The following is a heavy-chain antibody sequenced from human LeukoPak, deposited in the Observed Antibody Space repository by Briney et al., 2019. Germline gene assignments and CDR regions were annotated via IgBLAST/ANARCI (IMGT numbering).Heavy chain of an antibody. D-gene: IGHD1-1*01. CDR2: ISYDESNK. CDR3: GRDIQLSY. V-gene: IGHV3-30*03. CDR1: GFIFSSYG. Sequence: GGSLRLSCAVSGFIFSSYGMHWVRQAPGKGLEWVAAISYDESNKYYAESVKGRFTISRDNSNTTLYLQMGSLRAGDTAVYFCGRDIQLSYLGQGTLVTVSS. J-gene: IGHJ4*02.